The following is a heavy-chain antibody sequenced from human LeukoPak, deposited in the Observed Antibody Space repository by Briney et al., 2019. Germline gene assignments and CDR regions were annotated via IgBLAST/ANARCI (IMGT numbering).Heavy chain of an antibody. CDR3: ARGHCSSTSCYESDAFDI. CDR1: GYTFTSYY. V-gene: IGHV1-46*01. D-gene: IGHD2-2*01. CDR2: INPSGGST. Sequence: ASGKVSCNASGYTFTSYYMHWVRQAPGQGLEWMGIINPSGGSTSYAQKFQGRVTMTRDTSTSTVYMELSSLRSEDTAVYYCARGHCSSTSCYESDAFDIWGQGTMVTVSS. J-gene: IGHJ3*02.